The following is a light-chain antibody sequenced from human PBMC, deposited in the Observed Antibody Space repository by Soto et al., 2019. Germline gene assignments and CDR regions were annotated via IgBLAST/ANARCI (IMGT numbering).Light chain of an antibody. V-gene: IGLV6-57*02. CDR2: EDT. Sequence: NFMLTQPHSVSESPGKTVTISCTGSSGSIATNYVQWYQQRPGSAPTTVIYEDTQRPSGVPERFSGSIDRSSNSASRTISGLKTEDEADYYCQSYDGSDPDVVFGGGTKLTVL. CDR1: SGSIATNY. CDR3: QSYDGSDPDVV. J-gene: IGLJ2*01.